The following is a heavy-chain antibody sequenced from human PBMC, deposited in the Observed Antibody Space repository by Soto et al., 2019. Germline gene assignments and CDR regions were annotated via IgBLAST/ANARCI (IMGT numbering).Heavy chain of an antibody. V-gene: IGHV3-64D*08. J-gene: IGHJ4*02. CDR2: ISSNGGST. Sequence: GGSLRLSCSASGFTFSSYAMHWVRQAPGKGLEYVSAISSNGGSTYYADSVKGRFTISRDNSKNTLYLQMSSLRAEDTAVYYCVKSPFWEVIHGTIGYYDFWSGDTQPNPERIDYWGQGTLVTVSS. D-gene: IGHD3-3*01. CDR3: VKSPFWEVIHGTIGYYDFWSGDTQPNPERIDY. CDR1: GFTFSSYA.